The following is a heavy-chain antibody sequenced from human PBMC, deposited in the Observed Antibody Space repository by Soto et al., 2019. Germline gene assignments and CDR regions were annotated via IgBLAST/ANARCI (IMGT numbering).Heavy chain of an antibody. D-gene: IGHD5-18*01. Sequence: EVQLVESGGGLVQPGGSLRLSCAASGFTFSRYWMHWVRQAPGKGLVWVSRIKPDGSSTNYADSVKGRFTISRDSAKNTLYLQMNSPRVEDTAVYYCARGGANTAMAHDYWGQGTLVTVSS. J-gene: IGHJ4*02. CDR3: ARGGANTAMAHDY. CDR2: IKPDGSST. V-gene: IGHV3-74*01. CDR1: GFTFSRYW.